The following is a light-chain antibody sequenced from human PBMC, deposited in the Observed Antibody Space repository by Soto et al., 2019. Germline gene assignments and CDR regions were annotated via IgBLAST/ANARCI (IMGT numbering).Light chain of an antibody. CDR3: QHYDGWPPYT. J-gene: IGKJ2*01. Sequence: EIVMTQSPATLSVSPGDRATLSCMASQSVTTKLAWYQQKSGQAPRLLIYAASTRATGIPARFSGSGSETEFTLTITSLQSEDFAIYYCQHYDGWPPYTFGQGTKLDI. V-gene: IGKV3-15*01. CDR1: QSVTTK. CDR2: AAS.